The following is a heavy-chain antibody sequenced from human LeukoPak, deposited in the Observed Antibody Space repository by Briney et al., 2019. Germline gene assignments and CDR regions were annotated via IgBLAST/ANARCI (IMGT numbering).Heavy chain of an antibody. Sequence: SETLSLTCTVSGGSISSYYWSWIRQPPGKGLEWIGYIYYSGSTNYNPSLKSRVTISVDTSKNQFSLKLSSVTAADTAVYYCARVGYSYGYRFDYWGQGTLVTVSS. J-gene: IGHJ4*02. CDR1: GGSISSYY. V-gene: IGHV4-59*01. CDR2: IYYSGST. D-gene: IGHD5-18*01. CDR3: ARVGYSYGYRFDY.